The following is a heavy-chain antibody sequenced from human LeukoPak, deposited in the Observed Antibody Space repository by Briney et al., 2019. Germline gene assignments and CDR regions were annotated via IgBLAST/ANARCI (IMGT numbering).Heavy chain of an antibody. CDR1: GFTFSTLT. Sequence: PGRSLRLSCAASGFTFSTLTMYWVGQAPGKGLEWVAVISHEGSIQYYADSVRGRFTISRDNSKKTVSSQMNSLRGEDTAVYFCVGDRIPGPPDYFDYWGQGTLVTVSS. V-gene: IGHV3-30-3*01. CDR3: VGDRIPGPPDYFDY. J-gene: IGHJ4*02. D-gene: IGHD1-14*01. CDR2: ISHEGSIQ.